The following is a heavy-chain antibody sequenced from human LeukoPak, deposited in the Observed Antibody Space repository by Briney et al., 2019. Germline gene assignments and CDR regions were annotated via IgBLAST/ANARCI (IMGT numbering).Heavy chain of an antibody. V-gene: IGHV4-4*02. D-gene: IGHD3-9*01. CDR1: GGSISSSNW. CDR2: IYHSGST. CDR3: ARVSPLRYDILTGYYGLGYYFDY. J-gene: IGHJ4*02. Sequence: SETLSLTCAVSGGSISSSNWWSWVRQPPGKGLEWIGEIYHSGSTNYNPSLKSRVTISVDKSKNQFSLKLSSVTAADTAVYYCARVSPLRYDILTGYYGLGYYFDYWGQGTLVTVSS.